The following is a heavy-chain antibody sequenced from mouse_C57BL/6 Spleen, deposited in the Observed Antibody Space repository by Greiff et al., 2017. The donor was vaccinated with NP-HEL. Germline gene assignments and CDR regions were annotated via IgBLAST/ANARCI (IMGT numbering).Heavy chain of an antibody. CDR3: ASYGKGYYAMDY. CDR2: IYPGDGDT. CDR1: GYAFSSSW. Sequence: QLQQSGPELVKPGASVKISCKASGYAFSSSWMNWVKQRPGKGLEWIGRIYPGDGDTNYNGKFKGKATLTADKSSSTAYMQLSSLTSEDSAVYFCASYGKGYYAMDYWGQGTSVTVSS. V-gene: IGHV1-82*01. D-gene: IGHD2-1*01. J-gene: IGHJ4*01.